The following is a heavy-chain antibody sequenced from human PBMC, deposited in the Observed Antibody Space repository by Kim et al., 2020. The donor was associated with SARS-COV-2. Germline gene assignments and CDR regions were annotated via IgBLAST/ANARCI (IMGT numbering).Heavy chain of an antibody. CDR1: GLTFSSYS. D-gene: IGHD2-2*01. J-gene: IGHJ6*02. CDR2: INSDGRNT. Sequence: GGSLRLSCAASGLTFSSYSIHWVRQVPGKGLVWVSRINSDGRNTIYADSVKGRFTVSRDNAKNTLYLQMNSLRAEDTAVYYCARSRELDVWGQGTTVTVSS. CDR3: ARSRELDV. V-gene: IGHV3-74*01.